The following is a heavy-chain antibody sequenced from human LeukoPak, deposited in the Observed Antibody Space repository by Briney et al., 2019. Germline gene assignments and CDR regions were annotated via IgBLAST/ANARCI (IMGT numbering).Heavy chain of an antibody. V-gene: IGHV3-30*02. CDR1: GFTFSGYW. J-gene: IGHJ4*02. CDR3: AKDYPSITMVRGVIRGGGFDY. Sequence: GGSLRLSCAASGFTFSGYWMSWVRQAPGKGLEWVAFIRYDGSNKYYADSVKGRFTISRDNSKNTLYLQMNSLRAEDTAVYYCAKDYPSITMVRGVIRGGGFDYWGQGTLVTVSS. D-gene: IGHD3-10*01. CDR2: IRYDGSNK.